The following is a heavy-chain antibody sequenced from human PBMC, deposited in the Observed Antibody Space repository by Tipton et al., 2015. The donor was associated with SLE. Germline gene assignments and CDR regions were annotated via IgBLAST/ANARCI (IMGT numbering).Heavy chain of an antibody. CDR1: GGSISSYY. CDR2: IYTSGST. J-gene: IGHJ6*02. V-gene: IGHV4-4*07. CDR3: AREDYGDYGGYYYYYGMDV. D-gene: IGHD4-17*01. Sequence: TLSLTCTVSGGSISSYYWSWIRQPAGKGLEWIGRIYTSGSTNYNPSLKSRVTMSVDTSKNQFSLKLSSVTAADTAVYYCAREDYGDYGGYYYYYGMDVWGQGTTVTVSS.